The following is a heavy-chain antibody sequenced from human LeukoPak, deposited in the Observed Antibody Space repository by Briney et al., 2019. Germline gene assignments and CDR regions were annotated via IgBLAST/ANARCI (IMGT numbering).Heavy chain of an antibody. J-gene: IGHJ4*02. Sequence: GGSLRLSCAASGFTFSNAWMNWVRQAPGKGLEWVGRIKSKTDGGTTDYAAPVKGRFTISRDDSKNTLYLQMNSLKTEDTAVYYCTTDPLYYYDSSGYYYACDYWGQGNLVTVSS. CDR2: IKSKTDGGTT. D-gene: IGHD3-22*01. CDR1: GFTFSNAW. CDR3: TTDPLYYYDSSGYYYACDY. V-gene: IGHV3-15*07.